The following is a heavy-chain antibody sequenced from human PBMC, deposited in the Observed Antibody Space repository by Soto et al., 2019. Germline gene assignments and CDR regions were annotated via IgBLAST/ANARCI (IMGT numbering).Heavy chain of an antibody. CDR2: ISYDGSNK. CDR1: GFTFSSYA. J-gene: IGHJ4*02. Sequence: GGSLRLSCAASGFTFSSYAMHWVRQAPGKGLEWVAVISYDGSNKYYADSVKGRFTISRDNSKNTLYLQMNSLRAEDTAVYYCASTFWSGPFDYWGQGTLVTVSS. CDR3: ASTFWSGPFDY. V-gene: IGHV3-30-3*01. D-gene: IGHD3-3*01.